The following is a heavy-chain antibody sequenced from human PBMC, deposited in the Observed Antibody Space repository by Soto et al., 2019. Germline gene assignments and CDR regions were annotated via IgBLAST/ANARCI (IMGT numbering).Heavy chain of an antibody. CDR2: IMPFFGSG. CDR3: ARDRAGYYSHFVY. D-gene: IGHD3-22*01. CDR1: RGTFTNYA. V-gene: IGHV1-69*01. J-gene: IGHJ4*02. Sequence: QVYLVQSGAEVKKPGSSVKVSCKALRGTFTNYAFSWVRQAPGQGLEWMGGIMPFFGSGNYAQKFQGRINITADEYTSSVYLELTSLRAEDTAVYYCARDRAGYYSHFVYWGQGPLVTVSS.